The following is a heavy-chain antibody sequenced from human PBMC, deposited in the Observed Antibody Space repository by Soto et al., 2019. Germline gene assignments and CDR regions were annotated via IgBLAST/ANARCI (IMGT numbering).Heavy chain of an antibody. Sequence: GGSLRLSCAASGFTFSSYSMNWVRQAPGKGLEWVSYISSSSSTIYYADSVKGRFTISRDNAKNSLYLQMNSLRDEDTAVYYCARALYYYDSSGYYGSWGQGTLVTVSS. CDR1: GFTFSSYS. CDR2: ISSSSSTI. J-gene: IGHJ5*02. CDR3: ARALYYYDSSGYYGS. V-gene: IGHV3-48*02. D-gene: IGHD3-22*01.